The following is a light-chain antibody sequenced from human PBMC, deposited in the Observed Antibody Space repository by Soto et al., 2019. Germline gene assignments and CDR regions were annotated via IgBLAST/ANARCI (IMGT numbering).Light chain of an antibody. V-gene: IGKV1-17*01. CDR1: QVIRND. CDR2: AAS. Sequence: DIQMTQSPSSLSAAVGDRVTITCRASQVIRNDLIWYQQKAGEAPKRLIDAASRLDTGVPTRFSGSGSGTEFTITVSGLQPEDFATYYYLQYDSYARTFGPGTKVEIK. CDR3: LQYDSYART. J-gene: IGKJ1*01.